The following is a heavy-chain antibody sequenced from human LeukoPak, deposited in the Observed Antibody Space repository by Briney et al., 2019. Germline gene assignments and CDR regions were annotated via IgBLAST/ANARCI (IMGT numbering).Heavy chain of an antibody. CDR1: GYTLTSYY. CDR2: INPSGGST. D-gene: IGHD3-10*01. J-gene: IGHJ3*02. Sequence: ASVKVSCKASGYTLTSYYMHWVRQAPGQGLEWRGIINPSGGSTSYAQKFQGRVTMTRDTSTSTVYMELSSLRSEDTAVYYCARGAMVRGVIRGAFDIWGQGTMVTVSS. V-gene: IGHV1-46*01. CDR3: ARGAMVRGVIRGAFDI.